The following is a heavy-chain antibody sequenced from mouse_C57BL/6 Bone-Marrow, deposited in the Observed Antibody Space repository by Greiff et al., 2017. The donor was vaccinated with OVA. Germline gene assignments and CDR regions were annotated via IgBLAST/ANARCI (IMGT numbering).Heavy chain of an antibody. V-gene: IGHV14-4*01. D-gene: IGHD2-2*01. CDR1: GFTFNDDY. J-gene: IGHJ2*01. CDR2: IDPGDGDT. CDR3: TTYGYGDFDY. Sequence: EVQLQQSGAELVRPGASVKLSCTASGFTFNDDYMHWVKQRPEQGLEWIGWIDPGDGDTEYAAKFQGQSTITGDKSSNTAYLHLSSLTSENSAVYYCTTYGYGDFDYGGQGTTLTVSS.